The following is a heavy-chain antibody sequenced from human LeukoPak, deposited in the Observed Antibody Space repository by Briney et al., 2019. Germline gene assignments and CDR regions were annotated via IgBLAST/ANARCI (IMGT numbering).Heavy chain of an antibody. CDR2: INPNSGDT. Sequence: ASVKVSCKASGYTFSDYYMHWVRQAPGQGLEWMGWINPNSGDTNYAQRFQGRVTVTRDTSISTAYMDLSRLRSDDTAVYYCASSAMVGYWGQGTLVTVSS. J-gene: IGHJ4*02. CDR1: GYTFSDYY. CDR3: ASSAMVGY. D-gene: IGHD2-2*01. V-gene: IGHV1-2*02.